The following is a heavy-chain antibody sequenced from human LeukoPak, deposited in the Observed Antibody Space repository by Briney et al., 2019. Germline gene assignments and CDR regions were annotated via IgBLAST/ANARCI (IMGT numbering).Heavy chain of an antibody. CDR3: AKGRSYGSGNDY. CDR1: GFTFSSYS. V-gene: IGHV3-9*01. J-gene: IGHJ4*02. CDR2: ISWNSGSI. Sequence: SLRLSCAASGFTFSSYSMNWVRQAPGKGLEWVSGISWNSGSIGYADSVKGRFTISRDNAKNSLYLQMNSLRAEDTALYYCAKGRSYGSGNDYWGQGTLVTVSS. D-gene: IGHD3-10*01.